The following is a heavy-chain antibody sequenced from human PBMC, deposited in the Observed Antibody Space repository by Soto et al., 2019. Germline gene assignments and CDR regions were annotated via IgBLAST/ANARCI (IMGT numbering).Heavy chain of an antibody. Sequence: QITLKESGPTLVKPTQTLTLTCTFSGFSLTTSGVGVGWIRQPPGKALEWLALIYWDDDKRYSPSLNSRLIITKDTTKKRGVLTMTNMDPVDTARYYCAHRQDSPEGGYTFDLWGQGTLVTVSS. V-gene: IGHV2-5*02. CDR2: IYWDDDK. CDR3: AHRQDSPEGGYTFDL. CDR1: GFSLTTSGVG. D-gene: IGHD5-12*01. J-gene: IGHJ4*02.